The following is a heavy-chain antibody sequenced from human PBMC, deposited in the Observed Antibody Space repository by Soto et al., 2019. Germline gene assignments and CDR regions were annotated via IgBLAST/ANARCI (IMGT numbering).Heavy chain of an antibody. Sequence: QVQLVQSGAEVKKPGASVKVSCKVSGYTLSDLSMHWVRQAPGKGLEWMGGFDPEDGETIYAQKFQGRVTMTEDTSTDTAYMDLNSLRSEDTAVYYCATRIGYYYDSSGDYLDHWGQGTLVTVSS. CDR2: FDPEDGET. J-gene: IGHJ4*02. D-gene: IGHD3-22*01. CDR1: GYTLSDLS. V-gene: IGHV1-24*01. CDR3: ATRIGYYYDSSGDYLDH.